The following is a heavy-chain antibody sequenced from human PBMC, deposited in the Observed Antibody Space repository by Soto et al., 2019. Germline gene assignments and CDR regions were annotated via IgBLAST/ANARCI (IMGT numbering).Heavy chain of an antibody. D-gene: IGHD6-6*01. J-gene: IGHJ5*02. V-gene: IGHV3-21*06. CDR2: ISSNSAYI. CDR3: ARDAGGVSSSEGWFDP. Sequence: EVQLVESGGGLVKPGGSLRLSCAASGFTFSRFTMNWVRQAPGKGLEWVSAISSNSAYIYYANSVRGHFTISRDNAKISVYMQMNSLRAEDTAVYYCARDAGGVSSSEGWFDPWGQGTLFTVSS. CDR1: GFTFSRFT.